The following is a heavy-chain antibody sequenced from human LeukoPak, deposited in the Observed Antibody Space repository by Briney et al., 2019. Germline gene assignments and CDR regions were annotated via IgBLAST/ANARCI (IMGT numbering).Heavy chain of an antibody. J-gene: IGHJ4*02. CDR1: GFTFSSYA. CDR3: ARGGYQLLFHIDY. Sequence: GGSLRLSCAASGFTFSSYAMHWVRQAPGKGLEYVSAISSNGGSTYYANSVKGRFTISRDNSKNTLYLQMGSLRAEDMAVYYCARGGYQLLFHIDYWGQGTLVTVSS. D-gene: IGHD2-2*01. CDR2: ISSNGGST. V-gene: IGHV3-64*01.